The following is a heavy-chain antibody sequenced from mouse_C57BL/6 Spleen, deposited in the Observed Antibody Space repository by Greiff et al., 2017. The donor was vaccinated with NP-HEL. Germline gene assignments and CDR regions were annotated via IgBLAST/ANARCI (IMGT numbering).Heavy chain of an antibody. CDR3: ARGNWAYAMDY. CDR1: GYTFTDYY. D-gene: IGHD4-1*01. V-gene: IGHV1-76*01. CDR2: IYPGSGNT. Sequence: VQRVESGAELVRPGASVKLSCKASGYTFTDYYINWVKQRPGQGLEWIARIYPGSGNTYYNEKFKGKATLTAEKSSSTAYMQLSSLTSEDSAVYFCARGNWAYAMDYWGQGTSVTVSS. J-gene: IGHJ4*01.